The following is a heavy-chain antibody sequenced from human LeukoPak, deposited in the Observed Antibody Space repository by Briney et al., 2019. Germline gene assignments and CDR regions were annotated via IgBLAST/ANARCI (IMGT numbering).Heavy chain of an antibody. V-gene: IGHV3-33*06. CDR3: AKISSSAESNFDY. CDR2: IWPDGSKK. D-gene: IGHD6-25*01. Sequence: GRSLRLSCAASGFTFSTYAMRWVRQAPGKGLEWVAFIWPDGSKKYYADSVKGRFAISRENSKNTVYLQMNDLRPEDTALYFCAKISSSAESNFDYWGQGTLLTVSS. CDR1: GFTFSTYA. J-gene: IGHJ4*02.